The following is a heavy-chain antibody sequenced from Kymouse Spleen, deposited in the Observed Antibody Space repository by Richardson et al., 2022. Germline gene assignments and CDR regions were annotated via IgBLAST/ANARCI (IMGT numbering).Heavy chain of an antibody. CDR2: IKQDGSEK. V-gene: IGHV3-7*01. CDR3: ARGGSHCYTNYFDY. CDR1: GFTFSSYW. J-gene: IGHJ4*02. Sequence: EVQLVESGGGLVQPGGSLRLSCAASGFTFSSYWMSWVRQAPGKGLEWVANIKQDGSEKYYVDSVKGRFTISRDNAKNSLYLQMNSLRAEDTAVYYCARGGSHCYTNYFDYWGQGTLVTVSS. D-gene: IGHD2-21*02,IGHD2-8*01.